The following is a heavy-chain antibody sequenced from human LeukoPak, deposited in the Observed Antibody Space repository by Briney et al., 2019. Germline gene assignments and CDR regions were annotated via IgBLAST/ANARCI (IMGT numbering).Heavy chain of an antibody. CDR2: IWYDGSNK. J-gene: IGHJ4*02. D-gene: IGHD2-2*01. CDR3: ARPYCTSTSCPFDY. Sequence: GGSLRLSCAASGFTFSSYAMSWVRQAPGKGLEWVAVIWYDGSNKYYADSVKGRFTISRDNSKNTLYLQMNSLRAEDTAVYYCARPYCTSTSCPFDYWGRGTLVTVSS. V-gene: IGHV3-33*08. CDR1: GFTFSSYA.